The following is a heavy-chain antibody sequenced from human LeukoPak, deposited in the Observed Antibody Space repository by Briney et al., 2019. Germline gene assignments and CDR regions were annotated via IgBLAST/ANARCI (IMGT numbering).Heavy chain of an antibody. CDR1: GFTFSSYG. D-gene: IGHD3-10*01. J-gene: IGHJ4*02. Sequence: QPGRSLRLSCAASGFTFSSYGMHWVRQAPGKGLEWVAVISYDGSNKYYADSVKGRFTISRDNSKNTLYLQMNSLRAEDTAVYYCAKVARFGELLVSHFDYWGQGTLVTVSS. CDR2: ISYDGSNK. V-gene: IGHV3-30*18. CDR3: AKVARFGELLVSHFDY.